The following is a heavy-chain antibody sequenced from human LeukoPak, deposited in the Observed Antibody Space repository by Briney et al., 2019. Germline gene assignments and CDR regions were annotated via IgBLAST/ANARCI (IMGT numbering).Heavy chain of an antibody. D-gene: IGHD5-18*01. J-gene: IGHJ3*02. CDR2: MTGDGGTT. Sequence: PGGSLRLSCSASGFTFSTYAMTWVRQAPGKGLEWVSAMTGDGGTTSYADAVKGRFTISRDNSKNTLNLQMNGLRADDTAVYFCAKAFREFGTSSSYSSFDTWGQGTMVTVSS. V-gene: IGHV3-23*01. CDR1: GFTFSTYA. CDR3: AKAFREFGTSSSYSSFDT.